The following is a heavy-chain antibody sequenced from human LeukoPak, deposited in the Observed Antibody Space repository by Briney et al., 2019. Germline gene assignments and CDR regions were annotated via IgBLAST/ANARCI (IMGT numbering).Heavy chain of an antibody. CDR2: IYSGGST. V-gene: IGHV3-53*01. D-gene: IGHD1-26*01. Sequence: GGSLRLSCAASGFTVSSNYMNWVRQAPGKGLEWVSVIYSGGSTYYADSVKGRFIISRDNSKNTLYLQMNSLRAEDTAVYYCARVPLNCIVGTPRRGNWGQGTLVTVSS. CDR3: ARVPLNCIVGTPRRGN. CDR1: GFTVSSNY. J-gene: IGHJ4*02.